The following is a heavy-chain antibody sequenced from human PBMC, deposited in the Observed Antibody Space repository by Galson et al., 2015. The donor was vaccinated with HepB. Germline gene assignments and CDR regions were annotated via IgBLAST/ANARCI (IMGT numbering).Heavy chain of an antibody. D-gene: IGHD6-13*01. CDR3: AKDPYSTRNTGYFDY. Sequence: SLRLSCAASGFTFNSYDMHWVRQAPGKGLEWVAVIPFDGGKRYYADSVKGRFTISRDNSKNTLYLEMNTLRGEDSAFYYCAKDPYSTRNTGYFDYWGQGTLVTVSS. CDR2: IPFDGGKR. J-gene: IGHJ4*02. V-gene: IGHV3-30*18. CDR1: GFTFNSYD.